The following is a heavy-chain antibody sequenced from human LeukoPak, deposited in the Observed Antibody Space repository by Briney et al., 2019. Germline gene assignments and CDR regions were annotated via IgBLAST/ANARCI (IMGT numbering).Heavy chain of an antibody. V-gene: IGHV4-31*03. D-gene: IGHD3-22*01. Sequence: SQTLSLTCTVSGGSISSGGYYWSWIRQHPGKGLEWIGYIYYSGSTYYNPSLKSRVTISVDTSKNQFSLKLSSVTAADTAVYYCAREEAYYYDSAGAFDIWDQGTMVTVSS. CDR1: GGSISSGGYY. J-gene: IGHJ3*02. CDR3: AREEAYYYDSAGAFDI. CDR2: IYYSGST.